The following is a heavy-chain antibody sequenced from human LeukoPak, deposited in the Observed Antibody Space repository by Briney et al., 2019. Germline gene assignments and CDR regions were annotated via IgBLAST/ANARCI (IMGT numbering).Heavy chain of an antibody. Sequence: GGSLRLSCAASGFTFSNYGMHWVRQAPGKGLEWVAFIRYDGSKTYYLDSVKGRFTISRDNSNNTLYLQMNSLRPEDAALYYCASRVGSAYWFFDLWGRGSLVTVSS. D-gene: IGHD1-26*01. CDR2: IRYDGSKT. CDR3: ASRVGSAYWFFDL. V-gene: IGHV3-30*02. CDR1: GFTFSNYG. J-gene: IGHJ2*01.